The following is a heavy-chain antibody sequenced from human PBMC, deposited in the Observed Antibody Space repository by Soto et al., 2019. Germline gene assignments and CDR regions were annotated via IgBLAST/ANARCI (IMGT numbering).Heavy chain of an antibody. CDR3: ARSVGAMQIPRGMDV. D-gene: IGHD1-26*01. CDR2: IIPIFGTA. J-gene: IGHJ6*02. CDR1: GGTFSSYA. Sequence: ASVKVSCKASGGTFSSYAISWVRQAPGQGLEWMGGIIPIFGTANYAQKFQGRATITADKSTSTAYMELSSLRSEDTAVYYCARSVGAMQIPRGMDVWGQGTTVTVSS. V-gene: IGHV1-69*06.